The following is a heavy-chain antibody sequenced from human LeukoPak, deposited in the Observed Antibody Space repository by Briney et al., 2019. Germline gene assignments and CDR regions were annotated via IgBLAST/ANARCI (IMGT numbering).Heavy chain of an antibody. D-gene: IGHD5-18*01. V-gene: IGHV3-64*01. J-gene: IGHJ4*02. Sequence: GGSLRLSCAASAFTFSSYAMHWVRQAPGKGLEYVSAISSNGGSTYYANSVKGRFTISRDNSKNSLYLQMNSLRAEDTAVYYCARAWTGYSYGDYWGQGTLVTVSS. CDR2: ISSNGGST. CDR1: AFTFSSYA. CDR3: ARAWTGYSYGDY.